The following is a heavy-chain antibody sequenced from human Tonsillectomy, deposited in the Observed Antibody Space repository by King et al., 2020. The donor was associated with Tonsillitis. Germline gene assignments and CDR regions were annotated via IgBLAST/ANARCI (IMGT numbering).Heavy chain of an antibody. J-gene: IGHJ6*02. D-gene: IGHD1-14*01. CDR1: GGSISSGNYY. CDR2: ISYSGVA. V-gene: IGHV4-31*03. CDR3: ARGPPSAEAIYYYGLDV. Sequence: QLQESGPGLVKPSQTLSLTCTVSGGSISSGNYYWSWIRQLPGKRLEGIGDISYSGVASYNRSLVSRLTISVDTSKNQLSLNLSSVTAADTAVYYCARGPPSAEAIYYYGLDVWGQGTTVTVSS.